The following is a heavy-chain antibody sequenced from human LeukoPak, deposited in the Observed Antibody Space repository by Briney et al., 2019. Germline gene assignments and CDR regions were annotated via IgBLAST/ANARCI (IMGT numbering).Heavy chain of an antibody. Sequence: SESLSLTCTVSRGSISHYYWSWIRQPPGKGLEWNGYIDNSGSTNYNPSPKSRLTISLDTSKNQFSLKLTSVTPADTAVYYCARGALGYCSGGNCYGNWFDPWGQGTLVTVSS. V-gene: IGHV4-59*01. CDR3: ARGALGYCSGGNCYGNWFDP. CDR1: RGSISHYY. J-gene: IGHJ5*02. CDR2: IDNSGST. D-gene: IGHD2-15*01.